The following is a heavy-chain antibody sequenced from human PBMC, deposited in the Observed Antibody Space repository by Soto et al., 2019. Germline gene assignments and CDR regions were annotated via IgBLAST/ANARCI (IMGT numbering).Heavy chain of an antibody. CDR3: TTGGIVVVPAARGSGSLVDV. CDR2: IKSKTDGGTT. D-gene: IGHD2-2*01. CDR1: GFTFSNAW. J-gene: IGHJ6*04. Sequence: EVQLVESGGGLVKPGGSLRLSCAASGFTFSNAWMSWVRQAPGKGLEWVGRIKSKTDGGTTDYAAPVKGRFTISRDDSKNTLYLQMNSLKTEDTAVYYCTTGGIVVVPAARGSGSLVDVWGKGTTVTVSS. V-gene: IGHV3-15*01.